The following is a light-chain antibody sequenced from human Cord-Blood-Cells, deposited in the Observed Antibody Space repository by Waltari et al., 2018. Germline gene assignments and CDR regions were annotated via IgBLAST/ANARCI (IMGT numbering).Light chain of an antibody. CDR2: AAS. V-gene: IGKV1-39*01. CDR3: QQSYSTRWT. J-gene: IGKJ1*01. Sequence: DIQMTKSPSSLSASVGDRVTITCRASQSISSYLNWYQQKPGKAPKLLIYAASSLQSGVPARFSGSGSGTDFTLTISSLQPEDFATYYCQQSYSTRWTFGQGTEVEIK. CDR1: QSISSY.